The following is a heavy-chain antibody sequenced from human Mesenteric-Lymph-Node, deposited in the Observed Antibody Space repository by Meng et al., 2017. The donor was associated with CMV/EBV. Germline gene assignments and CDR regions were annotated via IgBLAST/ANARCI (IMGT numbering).Heavy chain of an antibody. CDR3: AKDGRRRPLEQYYYERSGYYYSDDGFDI. D-gene: IGHD3-22*01. Sequence: GESLKISCAASGFSFEDYGMSWVRQVPGKGLEWGSGVNWKGGSTGYADSVKGRFTISRDNAKNSLYLQMNSLRPEDTAFYYCAKDGRRRPLEQYYYERSGYYYSDDGFDIWGQGTMVTVSS. CDR2: VNWKGGST. CDR1: GFSFEDYG. J-gene: IGHJ3*02. V-gene: IGHV3-20*04.